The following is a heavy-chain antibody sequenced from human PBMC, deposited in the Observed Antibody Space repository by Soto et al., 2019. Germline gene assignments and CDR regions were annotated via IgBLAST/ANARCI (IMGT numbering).Heavy chain of an antibody. CDR3: ATRDSGRLY. D-gene: IGHD6-13*01. CDR1: GVSISSHDW. J-gene: IGHJ4*02. CDR2: RHHSGNT. Sequence: QVQLQESGPGLVKPSGTLSLTCAVSGVSISSHDWWTWVRQPPGKGLEWIGERHHSGNTNYNSSLESRDTISLDKSKNQLSLQLSSATVDDTAVDYCATRDSGRLYWGQGTLVTVSS. V-gene: IGHV4-4*02.